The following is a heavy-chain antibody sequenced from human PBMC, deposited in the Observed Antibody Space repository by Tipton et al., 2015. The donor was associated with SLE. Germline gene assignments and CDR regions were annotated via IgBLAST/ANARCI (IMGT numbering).Heavy chain of an antibody. CDR3: ARDRKWSSPYYYYGMDV. CDR2: ISSSSSTI. D-gene: IGHD2-15*01. CDR1: GFTFSSYS. Sequence: SLRLSCAASGFTFSSYSMNWVRQAPGKGLEWVSYISSSSSTIYYADSVKGRFTISRDNAKNSLYLQMNSLRAEDTAVYYCARDRKWSSPYYYYGMDVWGQGTTVTVSS. V-gene: IGHV3-48*01. J-gene: IGHJ6*02.